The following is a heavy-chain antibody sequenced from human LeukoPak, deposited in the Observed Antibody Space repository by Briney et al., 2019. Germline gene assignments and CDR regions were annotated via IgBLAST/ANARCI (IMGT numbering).Heavy chain of an antibody. Sequence: GGSLRLSCAASGFTFSTYAMGWVRQAPGKGLEWVSAISGSGGSTYYADSVKGRFTISRDNIKHPLYLQMNSLRAEDTAVYYCAKGPLIEVAGTTWDHWGQGTLVTVSS. V-gene: IGHV3-23*01. CDR3: AKGPLIEVAGTTWDH. D-gene: IGHD6-19*01. J-gene: IGHJ4*02. CDR1: GFTFSTYA. CDR2: ISGSGGST.